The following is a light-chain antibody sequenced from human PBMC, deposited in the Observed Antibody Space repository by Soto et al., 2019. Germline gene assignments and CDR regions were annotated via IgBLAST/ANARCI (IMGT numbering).Light chain of an antibody. Sequence: DIQMTQSPSSLSSSVGDRFTITCQASQDISNYLNLYHQKPWKAPKLLIYDASNLETGVPSRFSGSGSGTEFTLTISSLQPEDFATYFCQQSNSSPPTFGGGTKVDIK. CDR2: DAS. J-gene: IGKJ4*01. CDR3: QQSNSSPPT. V-gene: IGKV1-33*01. CDR1: QDISNY.